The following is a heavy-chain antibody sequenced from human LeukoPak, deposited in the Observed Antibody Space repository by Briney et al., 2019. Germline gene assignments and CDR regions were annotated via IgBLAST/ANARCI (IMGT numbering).Heavy chain of an antibody. Sequence: ASVTVSCKASGYTFTSYGISWVRQAPGQGLEWMGWISAYNDNTNYAQKLQGRVTMTTDTSTSTAYMELRSLRSDDTAVYYCARGGGYSSSWYTLSYFDYWGQGTLVTVSS. CDR3: ARGGGYSSSWYTLSYFDY. CDR2: ISAYNDNT. D-gene: IGHD6-13*01. J-gene: IGHJ4*02. V-gene: IGHV1-18*01. CDR1: GYTFTSYG.